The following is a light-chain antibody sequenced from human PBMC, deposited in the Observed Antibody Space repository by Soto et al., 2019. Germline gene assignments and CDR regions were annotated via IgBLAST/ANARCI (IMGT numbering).Light chain of an antibody. Sequence: DIQMTQSPSSLSASVGGRVTITCRASQSISSYLNWYQQKPGKAPKLLIYAASSFQSGVPSRFSGSGSGTDFTLTIGSLQPEDFATYYCQQSYSTPPTFGQGTKVDIK. V-gene: IGKV1-39*01. J-gene: IGKJ1*01. CDR2: AAS. CDR1: QSISSY. CDR3: QQSYSTPPT.